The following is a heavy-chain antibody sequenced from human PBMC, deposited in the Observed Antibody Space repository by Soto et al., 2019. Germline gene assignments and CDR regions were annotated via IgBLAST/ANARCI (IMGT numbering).Heavy chain of an antibody. CDR1: GDSVSSNSAA. D-gene: IGHD3-10*02. CDR3: AKSVFGDFASWSFDL. V-gene: IGHV6-1*01. Sequence: SQTLSLTCAMSGDSVSSNSAAWNWIRQSPSRGLEWLGRTYYRSKWYNDYAVSVKSRITINPDTSKNQFSLQLNSVTPEDTAVYFCAKSVFGDFASWSFDLWGRGTLVTVSS. CDR2: TYYRSKWYN. J-gene: IGHJ2*01.